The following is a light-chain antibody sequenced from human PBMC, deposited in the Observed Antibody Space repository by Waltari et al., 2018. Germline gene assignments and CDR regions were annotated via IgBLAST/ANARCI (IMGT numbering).Light chain of an antibody. CDR3: QQYGFSSWT. J-gene: IGKJ1*01. V-gene: IGKV3-20*01. CDR1: QSIDSNY. CDR2: GAS. Sequence: EIVLTQSPGTLSLSLGESATLSCRASQSIDSNYVACYQQKPGQAPRILISGASTRATGIPDRFRGSESGTDFFTLTINRLEPEDFAVYYCQQYGFSSWTFGQGTKVEMK.